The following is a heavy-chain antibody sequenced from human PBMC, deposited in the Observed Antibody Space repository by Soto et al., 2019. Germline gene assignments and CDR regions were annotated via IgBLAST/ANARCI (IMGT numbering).Heavy chain of an antibody. J-gene: IGHJ4*02. CDR3: ARHEWGIVATKFDY. D-gene: IGHD5-12*01. CDR2: IYYSGST. CDR1: GGSISSYY. Sequence: SETLSLTCTVSGGSISSYYWSWIRQPPGKGLEWIGYIYYSGSTNYNPSLKSRVTISVDTSKNQFSLKLSSVTAADTAVYYCARHEWGIVATKFDYWGQGTLVTVSS. V-gene: IGHV4-59*08.